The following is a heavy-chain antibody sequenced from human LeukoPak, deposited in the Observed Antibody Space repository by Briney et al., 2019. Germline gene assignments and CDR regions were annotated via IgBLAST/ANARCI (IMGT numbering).Heavy chain of an antibody. CDR3: AREGYCSGGSCYDYYYGMDV. D-gene: IGHD2-15*01. Sequence: GGSLRLSCVVSEFGFKNNWMSWVRQAPGKGLEWVSYISSSSSTIYYADSVKGRFTISRDNAKNSLYLQMNSLRDEDTAVYYCAREGYCSGGSCYDYYYGMDVWGQGTTVTVSS. V-gene: IGHV3-48*02. J-gene: IGHJ6*02. CDR2: ISSSSSTI. CDR1: EFGFKNNW.